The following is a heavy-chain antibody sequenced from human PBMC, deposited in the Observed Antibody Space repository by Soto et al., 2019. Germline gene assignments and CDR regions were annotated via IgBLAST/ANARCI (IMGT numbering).Heavy chain of an antibody. J-gene: IGHJ2*01. CDR3: ARFMAARTWYFDL. D-gene: IGHD6-6*01. V-gene: IGHV4-59*01. CDR2: IYYSGST. CDR1: GGSISSYY. Sequence: QVQLQESGPGLVKPSETLSLTCTVSGGSISSYYWPWIRQPPGKGLEWIGYIYYSGSTNYNPSLESRVTISVDAPKNQFSLKLTSVTAADTAVYYCARFMAARTWYFDLWGRGTLVTVSS.